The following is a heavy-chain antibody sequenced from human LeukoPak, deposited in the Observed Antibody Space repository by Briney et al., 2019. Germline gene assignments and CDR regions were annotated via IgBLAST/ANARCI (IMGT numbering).Heavy chain of an antibody. CDR1: GYTFTNFA. Sequence: ASVKVSCKASGYTFTNFAISWVRQAPGQGLEWMGWINPHSGGTNYAQKFQGRVTMTRDTSISTAYMELSSLRSDDTAVYYCAAGPIKDFWGGYSYYYGVDVWGQGTTVTVSS. CDR2: INPHSGGT. CDR3: AAGPIKDFWGGYSYYYGVDV. V-gene: IGHV1-2*02. D-gene: IGHD3-3*01. J-gene: IGHJ6*02.